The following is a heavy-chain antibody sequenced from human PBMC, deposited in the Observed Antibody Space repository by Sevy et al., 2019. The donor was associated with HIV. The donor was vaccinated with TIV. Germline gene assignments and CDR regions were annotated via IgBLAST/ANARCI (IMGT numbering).Heavy chain of an antibody. J-gene: IGHJ6*02. V-gene: IGHV1-8*01. CDR3: ASLPYYDYVWGSYRYYYYYGMDV. D-gene: IGHD3-16*02. Sequence: ASVKVSCKASGYTFTSYDINWVRQATGQGLEWMGWMNPNSGNTGYAQKFQGRVTMTRNTSISTAYMELGSLRSEDTAVYYCASLPYYDYVWGSYRYYYYYGMDVWGQGTTVTVSS. CDR2: MNPNSGNT. CDR1: GYTFTSYD.